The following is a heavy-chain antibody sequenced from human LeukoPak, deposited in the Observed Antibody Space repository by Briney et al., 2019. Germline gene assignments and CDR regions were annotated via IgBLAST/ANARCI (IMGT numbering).Heavy chain of an antibody. CDR3: AGQGYNFNTGRHNWCVP. CDR1: SGSISGYY. Sequence: SETLSLTCTVFSGSISGYYWSWIRKPPVKGLEWIGYMYYSGSTSYNPSPKSRVTPSVDTSQNTVSLRLRAVTALHTPFYYCAGQGYNFNTGRHNWCVPWGQGILVTVSS. V-gene: IGHV4-59*08. D-gene: IGHD5-24*01. CDR2: MYYSGST. J-gene: IGHJ5*02.